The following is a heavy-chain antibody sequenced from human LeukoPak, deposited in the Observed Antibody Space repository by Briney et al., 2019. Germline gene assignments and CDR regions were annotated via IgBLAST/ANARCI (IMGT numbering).Heavy chain of an antibody. J-gene: IGHJ4*02. V-gene: IGHV1-18*04. CDR3: ARDLVEYYYDSSGCYYDY. CDR2: ISAYNGNT. Sequence: ASVKVSCKASGYTFTSYGISWVRQAPGQGLEWMGWISAYNGNTNYAQKLQGRVTMTTDTSTSTAYMELRSLRSDDTAVYYCARDLVEYYYDSSGCYYDYWGQGTLVTVSS. D-gene: IGHD3-22*01. CDR1: GYTFTSYG.